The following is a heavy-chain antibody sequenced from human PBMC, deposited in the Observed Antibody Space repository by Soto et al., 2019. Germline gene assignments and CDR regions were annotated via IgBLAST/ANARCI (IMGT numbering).Heavy chain of an antibody. Sequence: PSEPLSLTCTVSGGSITSDYWSWIRQPPGKGLEWIGYIYYSGSTNYNPSLKSRVTISVNTSKNQFSLKLSSVTAADTAVYYCVRAQRRQISWKIDDWGQGTLVTVAS. D-gene: IGHD6-13*01. J-gene: IGHJ4*02. CDR2: IYYSGST. V-gene: IGHV4-59*01. CDR3: VRAQRRQISWKIDD. CDR1: GGSITSDY.